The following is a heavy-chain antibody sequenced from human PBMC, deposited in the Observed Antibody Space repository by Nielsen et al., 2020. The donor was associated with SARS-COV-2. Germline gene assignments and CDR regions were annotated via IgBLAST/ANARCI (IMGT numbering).Heavy chain of an antibody. J-gene: IGHJ4*02. Sequence: GRSLKISCAASGFTFDDYTMHWVRQAPGKGLEWVSLISWDGGSTYYADSVKGRFTISRDNSKNSLYLQMNSLRTEDTALYYCAKEGASSSWLNLDYWGQGTLVTVSS. CDR2: ISWDGGST. CDR3: AKEGASSSWLNLDY. D-gene: IGHD6-13*01. CDR1: GFTFDDYT. V-gene: IGHV3-43*01.